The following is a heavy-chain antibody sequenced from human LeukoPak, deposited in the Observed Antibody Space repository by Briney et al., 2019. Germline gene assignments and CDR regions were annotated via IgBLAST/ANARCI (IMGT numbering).Heavy chain of an antibody. V-gene: IGHV1-69*01. CDR2: SIPFFGTE. D-gene: IGHD5-24*01. CDR3: ARDGQGTKEDGYNQRRFDY. CDR1: GGTFSSYA. J-gene: IGHJ4*02. Sequence: SVKVSCKASGGTFSSYAISWVRQAPGQGLEWMGGSIPFFGTENYAQKFQGRVTITADESTSTAYMELSSLRSEDTAVYYCARDGQGTKEDGYNQRRFDYWGQGTLVTASS.